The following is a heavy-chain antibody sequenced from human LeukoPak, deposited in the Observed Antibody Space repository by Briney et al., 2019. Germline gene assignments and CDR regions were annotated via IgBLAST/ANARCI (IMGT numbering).Heavy chain of an antibody. CDR1: GYTLTELS. CDR3: ARDLGYSSGWYFDY. CDR2: FDPEDGET. D-gene: IGHD6-19*01. J-gene: IGHJ4*02. Sequence: EASVKVSCKVSGYTLTELSMHWVRQAPGKGLEWMGGFDPEDGETIYAQKFQGRVTMTEDTSTDTAYMELSSLRSEDTAVYYCARDLGYSSGWYFDYWGQGTLVTVSS. V-gene: IGHV1-24*01.